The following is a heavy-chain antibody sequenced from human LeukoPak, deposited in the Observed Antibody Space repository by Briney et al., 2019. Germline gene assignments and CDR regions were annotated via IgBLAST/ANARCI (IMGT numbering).Heavy chain of an antibody. J-gene: IGHJ3*02. V-gene: IGHV4-38-2*02. D-gene: IGHD3-22*01. CDR2: IYHSGST. Sequence: MTSETLSLTCTVSGYSISSGYYWGWIRQPPGKGLEWIGSIYHSGSTYYNPSLKSRVTISVDTSKNQFSLKLSSVTAADTAVYYCARSTMSYYDSSGYRYGNDAFDIWGQGTMVTVSS. CDR1: GYSISSGYY. CDR3: ARSTMSYYDSSGYRYGNDAFDI.